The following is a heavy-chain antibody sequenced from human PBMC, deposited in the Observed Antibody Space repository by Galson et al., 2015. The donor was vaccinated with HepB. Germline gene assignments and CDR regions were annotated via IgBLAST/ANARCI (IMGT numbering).Heavy chain of an antibody. J-gene: IGHJ4*02. CDR2: ISYDGGAK. CDR3: AKVAAAGAHHFVC. V-gene: IGHV3-30*18. Sequence: SLRLSCAASGFTFSTYDMHWVRQAPGKGLEWVAIISYDGGAKYYADSVKGRFTVSRDKSKNTLYLQMNSLRADDTAVYYCAKVAAAGAHHFVCCGPRTLVTVSS. D-gene: IGHD2-15*01. CDR1: GFTFSTYD.